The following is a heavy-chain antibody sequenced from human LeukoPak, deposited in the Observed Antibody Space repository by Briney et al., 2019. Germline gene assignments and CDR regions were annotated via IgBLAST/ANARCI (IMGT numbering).Heavy chain of an antibody. CDR1: GGSISSYY. CDR2: IYYTGST. CDR3: ARYDYDWFLDH. V-gene: IGHV4-59*01. D-gene: IGHD3-22*01. Sequence: TASETLSLTCIVYGGSISSYYLSWIRQPPGKGLEWIGYIYYTGSTNYNPSLKSRATISLDTSNNQFSLRMRSVTAADKAVYYCARYDYDWFLDHWGQGTLVTVSS. J-gene: IGHJ4*02.